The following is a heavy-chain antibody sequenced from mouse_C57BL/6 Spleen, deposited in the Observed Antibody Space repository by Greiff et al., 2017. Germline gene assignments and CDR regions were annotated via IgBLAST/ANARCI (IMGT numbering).Heavy chain of an antibody. J-gene: IGHJ4*01. V-gene: IGHV1-80*01. CDR3: ASSGFTTVADYYAMDY. D-gene: IGHD1-1*01. Sequence: VQLQQSGAELVKPGASVKISCKASGYAFSSYWMNWVKQRPGKGLEWIGQIYPGDGDTNYNGKFKGKATLTADKSSSTAYMQLSSLTSEDSAVYFCASSGFTTVADYYAMDYWGQGTSVTVSS. CDR1: GYAFSSYW. CDR2: IYPGDGDT.